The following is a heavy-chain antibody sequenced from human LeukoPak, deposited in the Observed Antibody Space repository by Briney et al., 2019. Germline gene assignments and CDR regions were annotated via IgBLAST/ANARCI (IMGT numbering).Heavy chain of an antibody. CDR2: IYYSGST. V-gene: IGHV4-59*01. J-gene: IGHJ4*02. CDR1: GGSISSYY. Sequence: PSETLSLTCTVSGGSISSYYWSWIRQPPGKGLEWIGYIYYSGSTNYNPSLKSRVTISVDTSKNRFSLKLSSVTAADTAVYYCARVRRTYSSGWYGEFDYWGQGTLVTVSS. D-gene: IGHD6-19*01. CDR3: ARVRRTYSSGWYGEFDY.